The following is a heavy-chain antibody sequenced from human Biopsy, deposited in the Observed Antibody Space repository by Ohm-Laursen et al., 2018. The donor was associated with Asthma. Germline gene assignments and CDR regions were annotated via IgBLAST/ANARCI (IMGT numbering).Heavy chain of an antibody. V-gene: IGHV4-31*03. CDR2: IYYSGST. D-gene: IGHD3-22*01. J-gene: IGHJ4*02. CDR3: ARIPRRSGSYFVDY. CDR1: GGSINIGDYY. Sequence: SQTLSLTCIVSGGSINIGDYYWSWIRQHPVKGLEWIGHIYYSGSTYFNPSLKSRVSFSRDTSKNQFSLRLSSVTAADTAMYYCARIPRRSGSYFVDYWGQGTLVTVSS.